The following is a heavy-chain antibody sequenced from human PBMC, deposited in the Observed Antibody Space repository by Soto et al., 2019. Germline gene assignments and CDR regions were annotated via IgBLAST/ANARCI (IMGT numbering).Heavy chain of an antibody. CDR1: GYTFTSYG. D-gene: IGHD3-22*01. Sequence: QVQLVQSGAEVKKPGASVKVSCKASGYTFTSYGISWVRQAPGQGLEWMGWISAYNGNTNYAQKLQGRVTMTTDTATSTAYMELRSLRSDDTAVYYCARVSKPSNYYDSSGYYYWGQGTLVTVSS. V-gene: IGHV1-18*01. J-gene: IGHJ4*02. CDR3: ARVSKPSNYYDSSGYYY. CDR2: ISAYNGNT.